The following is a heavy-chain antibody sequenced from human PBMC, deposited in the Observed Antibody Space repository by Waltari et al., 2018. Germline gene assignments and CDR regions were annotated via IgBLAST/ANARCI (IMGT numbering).Heavy chain of an antibody. CDR2: IYHSGST. CDR1: GYSISSGYY. Sequence: QVQLQESGPGLVKPSETLSLTCAVSGYSISSGYYWGWIRQPPGKGLEWIGSIYHSGSTYYNPSLKSRVTISVDTSKNQFSLKLSSVTAADTAVYYCARHLGSSGLLYWFDPWGQGTLVTVSS. V-gene: IGHV4-38-2*01. CDR3: ARHLGSSGLLYWFDP. D-gene: IGHD3-22*01. J-gene: IGHJ5*02.